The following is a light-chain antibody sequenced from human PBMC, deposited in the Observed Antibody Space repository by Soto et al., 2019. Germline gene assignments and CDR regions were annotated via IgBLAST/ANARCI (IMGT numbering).Light chain of an antibody. CDR3: HQYATSPFT. Sequence: IVLTQSPGTLSLSPGERATVSCRASETIGRAYFAWYQHRPGRTPRLVLSATSNRAAGIPDRFGGSGSGADFTLTISAGEPEDFAVYYCHQYATSPFTFGQGTKLE. CDR1: ETIGRAY. V-gene: IGKV3-20*01. CDR2: ATS. J-gene: IGKJ2*01.